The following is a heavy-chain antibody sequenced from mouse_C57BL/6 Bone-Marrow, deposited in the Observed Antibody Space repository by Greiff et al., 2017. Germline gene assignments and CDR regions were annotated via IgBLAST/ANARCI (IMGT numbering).Heavy chain of an antibody. J-gene: IGHJ3*01. CDR3: ARWGTAQATGPFAD. V-gene: IGHV1-9*01. CDR1: GYTFTGYW. D-gene: IGHD3-2*02. Sequence: QVQLKESGAELMKPGASVKLSCKASGYTFTGYWIEWVKQRPGHGLEWIGEILPGSGSTNYNEKFKGKATFTADTSSNTAYMQLSSLPTEDSAIYDCARWGTAQATGPFADWGQGTLVTVSA. CDR2: ILPGSGST.